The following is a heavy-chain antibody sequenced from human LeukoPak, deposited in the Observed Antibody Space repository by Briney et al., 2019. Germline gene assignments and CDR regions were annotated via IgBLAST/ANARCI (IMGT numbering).Heavy chain of an antibody. CDR3: ARDGLFAFDI. J-gene: IGHJ3*02. CDR2: ISSSGSTI. V-gene: IGHV3-48*03. Sequence: GGSLRLSCAASGFTFSSYEMNWVRQAPGKGLEWVSYISSSGSTIYYADSVKGRFTISRDNAKNSLYLQMNSLRAEDTAVYYCARDGLFAFDIWGQGTMVTVSS. D-gene: IGHD2-21*01. CDR1: GFTFSSYE.